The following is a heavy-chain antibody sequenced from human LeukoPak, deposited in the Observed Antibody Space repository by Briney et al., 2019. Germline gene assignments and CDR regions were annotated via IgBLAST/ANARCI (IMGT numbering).Heavy chain of an antibody. Sequence: PSETLSLTCTVSGGSITSHYWCWFRQPPGKELELIVYIYYSGTTDYNPSLKSRVTISLDTSRTQFSLKLDSVTAADTAVYYCARKRHDSSGYHFDYWGQGTQVTVSS. CDR1: GGSITSHY. CDR3: ARKRHDSSGYHFDY. D-gene: IGHD3-22*01. V-gene: IGHV4-59*11. CDR2: IYYSGTT. J-gene: IGHJ4*02.